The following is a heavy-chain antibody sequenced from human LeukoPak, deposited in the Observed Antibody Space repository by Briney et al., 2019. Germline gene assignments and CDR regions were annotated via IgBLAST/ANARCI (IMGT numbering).Heavy chain of an antibody. J-gene: IGHJ5*02. CDR2: IYYSGST. D-gene: IGHD2-21*01. V-gene: IGHV4-61*08. CDR1: GGSISSGGYY. CDR3: ARAYCGGDCNWFDP. Sequence: KPSETLSLTCTVSGGSISSGGYYWSWIRQPPGKGLEWIGYIYYSGSTNYNPSLKSRVTISVDTSKNQFSLKLSSVTAADTAVYYCARAYCGGDCNWFDPWGQGTLVTVSS.